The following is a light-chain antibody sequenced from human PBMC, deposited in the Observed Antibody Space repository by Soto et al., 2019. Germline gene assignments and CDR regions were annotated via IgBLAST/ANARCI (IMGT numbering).Light chain of an antibody. CDR1: SSDVGGFNY. V-gene: IGLV2-8*01. CDR3: TSYAGSNSLV. J-gene: IGLJ2*01. Sequence: QSALTQPPSASGSPGQSVTISCTETSSDVGGFNYVSWYQQHPGKAPKLMIYDVSKRPSGVPDRFSGSKSGNTASLTVSGLQAEDEADYYRTSYAGSNSLVFGGGTKLTVL. CDR2: DVS.